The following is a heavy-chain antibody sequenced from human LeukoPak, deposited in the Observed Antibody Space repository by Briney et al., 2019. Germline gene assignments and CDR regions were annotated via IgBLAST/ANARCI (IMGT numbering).Heavy chain of an antibody. CDR1: GYTFSSYW. CDR2: INTDGSST. J-gene: IGHJ4*02. D-gene: IGHD2-2*01. V-gene: IGHV3-74*01. CDR3: ARDHPGCSSTSCYPY. Sequence: GGSLRLSCAASGYTFSSYWMHWVRQAPGKGLLWVSRINTDGSSTSYADSVKGRFTISRDNAKNTLYLQMNSLRAEDTAVYYCARDHPGCSSTSCYPYWGQGTLVTVSS.